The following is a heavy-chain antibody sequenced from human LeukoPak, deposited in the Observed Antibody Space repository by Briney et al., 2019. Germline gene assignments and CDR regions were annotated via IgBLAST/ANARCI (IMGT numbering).Heavy chain of an antibody. CDR2: ITGSGDGR. CDR1: GFTFNNHA. D-gene: IGHD3-3*01. J-gene: IGHJ4*02. CDR3: AKDFLPYYYGSSVYYFDS. V-gene: IGHV3-23*01. Sequence: GGSLRLSCAASGFTFNNHAMTWVRQAPGKGLEWVSVITGSGDGRYYADSVKGRFTISRDNSKNTPHLQMNSLRAEDTALYYCAKDFLPYYYGSSVYYFDSWAQGTLVAVSP.